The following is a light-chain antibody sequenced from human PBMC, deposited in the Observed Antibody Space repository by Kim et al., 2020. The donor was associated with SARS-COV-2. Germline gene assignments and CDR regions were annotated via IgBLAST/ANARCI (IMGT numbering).Light chain of an antibody. CDR3: QSADSSGTWV. Sequence: VSPGQTARITCSGDALPKQYAYWYLQKPGQAPVLVIYKDSERPSGIPERFSGSSSGTTVTLTISGVQAEDEADYYCQSADSSGTWVFGGGTQLTVL. V-gene: IGLV3-25*03. CDR2: KDS. J-gene: IGLJ3*02. CDR1: ALPKQY.